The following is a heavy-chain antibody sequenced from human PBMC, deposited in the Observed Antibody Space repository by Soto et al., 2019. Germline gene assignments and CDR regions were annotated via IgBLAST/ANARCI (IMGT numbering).Heavy chain of an antibody. D-gene: IGHD2-21*02. CDR3: ARHGKAYCGGDCYRRWFDP. CDR2: IFYSGST. J-gene: IGHJ5*02. V-gene: IGHV4-39*01. CDR1: GGSISSSSYY. Sequence: SETLSLTCTVSGGSISSSSYYWGWIRQPPGKGLEWIGSIFYSGSTYYNPSLKSRVTISVDTSKNQFSLKLSSVTAADTAVYYCARHGKAYCGGDCYRRWFDPWGQGTLVTVSS.